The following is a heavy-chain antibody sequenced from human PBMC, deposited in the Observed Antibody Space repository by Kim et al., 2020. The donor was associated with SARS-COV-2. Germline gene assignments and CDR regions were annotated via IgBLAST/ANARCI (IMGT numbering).Heavy chain of an antibody. CDR3: ARLQLRYFVSDY. CDR1: GGSFSGYY. CDR2: INHSGST. D-gene: IGHD3-9*01. V-gene: IGHV4-34*01. J-gene: IGHJ4*02. Sequence: SETLSLTCAVYGGSFSGYYWSWIRQPPGKGLEWIGEINHSGSTNYNPSLKSRVTISVDTSKNQFSLKLSSVTAADTAVYYCARLQLRYFVSDYWGQGTLVTVSS.